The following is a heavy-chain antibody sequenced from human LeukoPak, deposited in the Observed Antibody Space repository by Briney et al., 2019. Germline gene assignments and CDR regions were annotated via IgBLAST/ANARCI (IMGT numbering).Heavy chain of an antibody. CDR2: IYSAGGT. CDR3: AREKSL. CDR1: GFTFSSYW. Sequence: GGSLRLSCAASGFTFSSYWMSWVRQAPGKGLEWVSLIYSAGGTYYADSVKGRFTISRDNSKNTVYLQMNSLRAEDTAVYYCAREKSLWGQGTLVTVSS. J-gene: IGHJ4*02. V-gene: IGHV3-53*01.